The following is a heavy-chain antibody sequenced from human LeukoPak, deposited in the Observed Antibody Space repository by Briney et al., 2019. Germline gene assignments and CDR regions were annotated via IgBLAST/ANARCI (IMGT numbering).Heavy chain of an antibody. J-gene: IGHJ4*02. Sequence: GGSLRLSCAASGFTFSSYGMHWVRQAPGKGLEWVAFIRYDGSNKYYADSVKGRFTISRDNSKNTLYLQMNSLRAEGTAVYYCARSRFGGSYHFDYWGQGILVTVSS. CDR2: IRYDGSNK. CDR3: ARSRFGGSYHFDY. CDR1: GFTFSSYG. V-gene: IGHV3-30*02. D-gene: IGHD1-26*01.